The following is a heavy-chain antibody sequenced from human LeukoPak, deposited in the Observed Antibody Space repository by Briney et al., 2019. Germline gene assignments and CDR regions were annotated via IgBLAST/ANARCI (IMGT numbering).Heavy chain of an antibody. CDR3: ARSIAADGPTHNWFDP. CDR2: IYYSGTT. D-gene: IGHD6-13*01. Sequence: PSETLSLTCIVSGGSINRSNNYWGWIRQSPGKGLEWIGTIYYSGTTYYKPSLKSRVTVSVDTSKNQFSLKLTSVTAADTAVYYCARSIAADGPTHNWFDPWGKGTLVTVSS. CDR1: GGSINRSNNY. V-gene: IGHV4-39*01. J-gene: IGHJ5*02.